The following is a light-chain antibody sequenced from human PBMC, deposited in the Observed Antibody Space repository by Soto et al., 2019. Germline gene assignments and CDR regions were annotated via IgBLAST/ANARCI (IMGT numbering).Light chain of an antibody. CDR3: QQYNSYPRT. V-gene: IGKV1-5*01. CDR1: QTISSW. CDR2: DAS. Sequence: TQSPGTLSGSVGDRVTITCRASQTISSWLAWYQQKPGKAPKLLIYDASSLESGVPSRFSGSGSGTEFTLTISSLQPDDFATYYCQQYNSYPRTFGQGTKVDIK. J-gene: IGKJ1*01.